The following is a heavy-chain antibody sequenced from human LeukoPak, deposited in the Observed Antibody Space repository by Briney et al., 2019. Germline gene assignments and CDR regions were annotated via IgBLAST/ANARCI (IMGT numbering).Heavy chain of an antibody. CDR3: TRAITYFYGSVTYDWFES. Sequence: GGSLRLSCTASGFTFSSYWMHWVRQTPGQGLMWVARMKSDGDTIYADSVQSRFTISRDNAKNTVYLQMNSLRVDDTAIYFCTRAITYFYGSVTYDWFESWGQGSRVTVSS. CDR2: MKSDGDT. CDR1: GFTFSSYW. D-gene: IGHD3-10*01. J-gene: IGHJ5*01. V-gene: IGHV3-74*01.